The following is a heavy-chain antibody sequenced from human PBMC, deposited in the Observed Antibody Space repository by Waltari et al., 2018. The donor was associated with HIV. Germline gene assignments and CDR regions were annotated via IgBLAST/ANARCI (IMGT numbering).Heavy chain of an antibody. V-gene: IGHV4-59*01. CDR3: ARYSSAWTGFDY. CDR1: GGSISNYY. CDR2: IYYTGST. J-gene: IGHJ4*02. D-gene: IGHD6-19*01. Sequence: QVQLQESGPGLVKPSETLSLICTVSGGSISNYYWGWTRQPPGTGLEWIGYIYYTGSTDYNPSLKSRVTISVDTSKNQFSLKLTSVTAADTAQYYCARYSSAWTGFDYWGQGTLVTVSS.